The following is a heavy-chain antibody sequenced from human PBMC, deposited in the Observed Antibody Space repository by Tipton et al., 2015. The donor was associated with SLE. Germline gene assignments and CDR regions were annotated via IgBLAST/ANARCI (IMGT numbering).Heavy chain of an antibody. V-gene: IGHV1-18*04. Sequence: QVQLVQSGAEVKKPGASVKVSCKASGYTFTSYGISWVRQAPGQGLEWMGWISAYKGNTNYAQKLQGRVTMTTDTSTSTAYMELRSLRSDDTAVYYCARGRQPEIAAAGIRYFDYWGQGTLVTVSS. CDR2: ISAYKGNT. CDR1: GYTFTSYG. D-gene: IGHD6-13*01. J-gene: IGHJ4*02. CDR3: ARGRQPEIAAAGIRYFDY.